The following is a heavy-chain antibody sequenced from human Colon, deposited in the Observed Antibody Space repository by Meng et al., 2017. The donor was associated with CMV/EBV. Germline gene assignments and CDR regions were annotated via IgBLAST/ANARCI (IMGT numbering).Heavy chain of an antibody. Sequence: ASVKVSCKSSGYTFTTYGITWVRLAPGQGLEWMGWSSAQNGNTNYGQKFQGRVTVTTDTSTRTAYMELRSLRSDDTAVYYCARGSISMVRGVIIAYGMDAWGQGTTVTVSS. V-gene: IGHV1-18*01. CDR3: ARGSISMVRGVIIAYGMDA. D-gene: IGHD3-10*01. J-gene: IGHJ6*02. CDR1: GYTFTTYG. CDR2: SSAQNGNT.